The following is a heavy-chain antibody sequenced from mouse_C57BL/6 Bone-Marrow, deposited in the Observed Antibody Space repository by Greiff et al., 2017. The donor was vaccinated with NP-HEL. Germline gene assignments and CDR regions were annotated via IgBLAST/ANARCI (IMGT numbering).Heavy chain of an antibody. J-gene: IGHJ4*01. D-gene: IGHD1-1*01. CDR2: ISNGGGST. CDR1: GFTFSDYY. Sequence: EVKLVESGGGLVQPGGSLKLSCAASGFTFSDYYMYWVRQTPEKRLEWVAYISNGGGSTYYPDTVKGRFTISRDNAKNTLYLQMSRLKSEDTAMYYCARRGSSGDYYAMDYWGQGTSVTVSS. V-gene: IGHV5-12*01. CDR3: ARRGSSGDYYAMDY.